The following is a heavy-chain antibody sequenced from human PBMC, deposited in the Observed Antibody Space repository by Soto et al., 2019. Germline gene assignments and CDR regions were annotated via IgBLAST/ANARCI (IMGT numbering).Heavy chain of an antibody. CDR2: INAGNGNT. D-gene: IGHD6-19*01. V-gene: IGHV1-3*01. J-gene: IGHJ4*02. CDR1: GYTFTSYA. CDR3: ARDHSIAVAGIFDY. Sequence: QVQLVQSGAEVKKPGASVKVSCKASGYTFTSYAMHWVRQAPGQRLEWMGWINAGNGNTKYSQKFQGRVTITRDTSASTAYMELSSLRSEDTAVYYCARDHSIAVAGIFDYWGQGTLVTVSS.